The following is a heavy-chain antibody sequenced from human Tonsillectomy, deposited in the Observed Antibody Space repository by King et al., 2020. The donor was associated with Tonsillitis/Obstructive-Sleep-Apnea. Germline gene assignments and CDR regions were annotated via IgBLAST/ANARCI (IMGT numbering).Heavy chain of an antibody. Sequence: VQLVESGGGVVQPGRSLRLSCAASGFTFSSYGMHWVRQAPGKGLEWVAVIWYDGSNKYYADSVKGRFTISRDNSKNTLYLQMNSLRAEDTAVYYCARDSDYGVLYWYFDLWGRGTLVTVSS. CDR3: ARDSDYGVLYWYFDL. CDR2: IWYDGSNK. J-gene: IGHJ2*01. CDR1: GFTFSSYG. V-gene: IGHV3-33*01. D-gene: IGHD4-17*01.